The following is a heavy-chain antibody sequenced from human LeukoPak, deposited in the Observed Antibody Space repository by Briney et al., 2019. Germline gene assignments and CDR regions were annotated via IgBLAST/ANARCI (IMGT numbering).Heavy chain of an antibody. CDR2: INSDGSST. V-gene: IGHV3-74*01. D-gene: IGHD3-10*01. CDR3: ARGRGSGSSDY. CDR1: GFSFSSYW. J-gene: IGHJ4*02. Sequence: GGSLRLSCAASGFSFSSYWMHWVRQVPGKGLVWVSRINSDGSSTTYADSVKGRFTISRDNAKNTLYLQMNSLRAEDTAVCYCARGRGSGSSDYWGQGTLVTVSS.